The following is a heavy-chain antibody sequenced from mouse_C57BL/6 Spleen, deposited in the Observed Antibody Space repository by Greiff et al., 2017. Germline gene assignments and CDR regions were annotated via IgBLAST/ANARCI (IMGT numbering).Heavy chain of an antibody. D-gene: IGHD2-1*01. CDR2: IYPGDGDT. J-gene: IGHJ3*01. Sequence: QVQLKESGAELVKPGASVKISCKASSYAFSSYWMNWVKQRPGKGLEWIGQIYPGDGDTNYNGKFKGKATLTADKSSSTAYMQLSSLTSEDCAVYFCAIGRDGNYACYWGQGTLGTGSA. CDR1: SYAFSSYW. CDR3: AIGRDGNYACY. V-gene: IGHV1-80*01.